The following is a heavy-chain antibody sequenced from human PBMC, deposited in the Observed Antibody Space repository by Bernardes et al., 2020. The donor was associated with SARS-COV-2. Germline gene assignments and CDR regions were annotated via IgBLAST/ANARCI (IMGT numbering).Heavy chain of an antibody. CDR2: VNHNGRS. CDR3: ARLTDDNGKYFWFDP. J-gene: IGHJ5*02. Sequence: SETLSLTCNVSGGSFSTHYWTWIRQPPGKGLEWIGEVNHNGRSNHNPSLRSRITMSVDTSKNHFSLRLDSVTAADTAVYYCARLTDDNGKYFWFDPWGPGTLVTVSS. CDR1: GGSFSTHY. D-gene: IGHD1-26*01. V-gene: IGHV4-34*01.